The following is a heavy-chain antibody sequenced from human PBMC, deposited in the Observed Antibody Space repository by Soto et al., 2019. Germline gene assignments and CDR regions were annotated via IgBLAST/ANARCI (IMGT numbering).Heavy chain of an antibody. CDR1: GFTFSSYG. Sequence: QVQLMESGGGVVQPGKSLRLSCVGSGFTFSSYGMHWVRQAPGKGLEWVAGISYDGTKKYYGDSVKGRFSISRDNSRQTVYLQMDSLRAEDTAVYYFAKVGSIAVYHYHYALDVWGQGTTVTVSS. D-gene: IGHD6-6*01. CDR3: AKVGSIAVYHYHYALDV. V-gene: IGHV3-30*18. J-gene: IGHJ6*02. CDR2: ISYDGTKK.